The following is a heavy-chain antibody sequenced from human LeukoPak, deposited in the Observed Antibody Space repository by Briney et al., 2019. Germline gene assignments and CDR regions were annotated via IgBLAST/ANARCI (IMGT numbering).Heavy chain of an antibody. CDR2: IYYSGST. V-gene: IGHV4-59*08. Sequence: SETLSLTCTVSGGSISSYYWGWIRQPPGKGLEWIGYIYYSGSTNYNPSLKSRVTISVDTSKNQFSLKLSSVTAADTAVYYCARSADILTGYRRYYGMDVWGQGTTVTVSS. CDR1: GGSISSYY. J-gene: IGHJ6*02. CDR3: ARSADILTGYRRYYGMDV. D-gene: IGHD3-9*01.